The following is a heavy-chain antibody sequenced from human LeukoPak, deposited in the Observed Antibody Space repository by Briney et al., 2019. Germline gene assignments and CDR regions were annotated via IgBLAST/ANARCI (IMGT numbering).Heavy chain of an antibody. Sequence: SETLSLTCTVSGGSISSSSYYWGWIRQPPGKGLEWIGSIYYSGSTYYNSSLKSRVTISVDTSKNQFSLKLSSVTAADTAVYYCARHGTPVTFYYFDYWGQGTLVTVSS. CDR1: GGSISSSSYY. CDR2: IYYSGST. CDR3: ARHGTPVTFYYFDY. D-gene: IGHD5-18*01. V-gene: IGHV4-39*01. J-gene: IGHJ4*02.